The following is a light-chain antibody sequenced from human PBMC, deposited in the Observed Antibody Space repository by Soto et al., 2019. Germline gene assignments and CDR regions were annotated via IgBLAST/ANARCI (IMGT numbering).Light chain of an antibody. V-gene: IGKV1-5*03. CDR2: KAS. J-gene: IGKJ1*01. CDR1: QSISTW. CDR3: QQYNSYSPT. Sequence: DIQMTQSPSTLSASVGHRVTITCRASQSISTWSAWYQQEPGKAPKLLIHKASSLQSGVPSRFSGSGSGTDFTLTISSLHPDDFATYYCQQYNSYSPTFGQGTKVDIK.